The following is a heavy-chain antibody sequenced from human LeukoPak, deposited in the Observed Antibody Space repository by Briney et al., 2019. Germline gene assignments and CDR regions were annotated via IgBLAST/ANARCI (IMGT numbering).Heavy chain of an antibody. CDR3: ARDVRITMVRGVQDYYYYYMDV. V-gene: IGHV4-4*07. Sequence: SETLSLTCTVSGGSISSYYWSWIRQPAGKGLEWIGRIYTSGSTNYNPSLKSRVTVSVDTSKNQFSLKLSSVTAADTAVYYCARDVRITMVRGVQDYYYYYMDVWGKGTTVTISS. D-gene: IGHD3-10*01. CDR2: IYTSGST. J-gene: IGHJ6*03. CDR1: GGSISSYY.